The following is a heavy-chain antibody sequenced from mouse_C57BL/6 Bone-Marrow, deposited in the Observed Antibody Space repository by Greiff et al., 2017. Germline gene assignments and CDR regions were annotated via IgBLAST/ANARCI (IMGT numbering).Heavy chain of an antibody. CDR3: ARSGARFDY. D-gene: IGHD3-1*01. V-gene: IGHV1-54*01. CDR2: INPGSGGT. Sequence: QVQLQQSGAELVRPGPSVKVSCKASGYAFTNYLIEWVKQRPGQGLEWIGVINPGSGGTNYNEKFKGKATLTADKSSSTAYMQLSSQTSEDSAVYFCARSGARFDYWGQGTTLTVSS. J-gene: IGHJ2*01. CDR1: GYAFTNYL.